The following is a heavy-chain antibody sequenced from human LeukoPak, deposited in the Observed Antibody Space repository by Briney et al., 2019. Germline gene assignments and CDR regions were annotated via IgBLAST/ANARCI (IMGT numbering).Heavy chain of an antibody. J-gene: IGHJ3*02. Sequence: GGSLRLSCAASGFTFSSYAMSWVRQAPGKGLEWVSAISDNGGSTYYADSVKGRFTISRDNSKNTLYLQMNSLRAEDTAVYYCAKDLRWQQLPEAFDIWGQGTMVTVSS. D-gene: IGHD6-13*01. V-gene: IGHV3-23*01. CDR1: GFTFSSYA. CDR2: ISDNGGST. CDR3: AKDLRWQQLPEAFDI.